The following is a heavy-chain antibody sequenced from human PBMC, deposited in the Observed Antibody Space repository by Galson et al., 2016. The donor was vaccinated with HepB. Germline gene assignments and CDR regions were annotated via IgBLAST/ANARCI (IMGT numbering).Heavy chain of an antibody. Sequence: LRLSCAASGFTFSSYAMGWVRQAPGKGLEWASAISGSGGNAYYGDSAKGRFTISRDNSKNTLSLQMNSLRAEDTAVYYCAKDEDDFWPHNDFDYWGQGTLVTVSS. V-gene: IGHV3-23*01. J-gene: IGHJ4*02. D-gene: IGHD3-3*01. CDR2: ISGSGGNA. CDR3: AKDEDDFWPHNDFDY. CDR1: GFTFSSYA.